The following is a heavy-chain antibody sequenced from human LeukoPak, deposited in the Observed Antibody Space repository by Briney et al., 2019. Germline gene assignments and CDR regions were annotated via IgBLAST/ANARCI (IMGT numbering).Heavy chain of an antibody. V-gene: IGHV3-30*03. CDR1: GFTFSSYW. Sequence: SGGSLRLSCAASGFTFSSYWMSWVRQALCKGLEWVAVISYDGSNEYYADSVKGRFTISRDNSKDTLYLQMNNVRPEDTAVYYCARVYDILTGLPWRRYFDFWGQGTLVAVSS. CDR3: ARVYDILTGLPWRRYFDF. CDR2: ISYDGSNE. D-gene: IGHD3-9*01. J-gene: IGHJ4*02.